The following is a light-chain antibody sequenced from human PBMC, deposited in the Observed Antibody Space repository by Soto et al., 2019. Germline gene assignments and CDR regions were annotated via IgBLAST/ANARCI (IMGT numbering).Light chain of an antibody. J-gene: IGLJ2*01. Sequence: QSALTQPPSVSGSPGHSVTISCTGTSSDVGYYNRVSWYQQPPGTAPKLMVFEVSNRPSGVPDRFSGSKSGNTASLTISGLQAEDEADYYCSSYTTSSTLVFGGGTKVTVL. CDR1: SSDVGYYNR. CDR2: EVS. CDR3: SSYTTSSTLV. V-gene: IGLV2-18*02.